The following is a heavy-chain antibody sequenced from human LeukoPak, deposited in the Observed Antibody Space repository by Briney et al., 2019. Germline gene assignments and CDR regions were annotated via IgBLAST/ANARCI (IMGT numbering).Heavy chain of an antibody. CDR1: GGSFSGYY. D-gene: IGHD3-9*01. J-gene: IGHJ5*02. V-gene: IGHV4-34*01. CDR3: ARGVLRYFDWYGWFDP. CDR2: INHSGST. Sequence: SETLSLTCAVYGGSFSGYYWSWIRQPPGKGLEWIGEINHSGSTNYNPSLKSRVTISVDTSKNQFSLKLSSVTAADTAVYYCARGVLRYFDWYGWFDPWGQGTLVTVSS.